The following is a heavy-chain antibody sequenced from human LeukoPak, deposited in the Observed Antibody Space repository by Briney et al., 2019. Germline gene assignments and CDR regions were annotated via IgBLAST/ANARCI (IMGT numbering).Heavy chain of an antibody. J-gene: IGHJ5*02. CDR3: ARPIFGVIIAGGWFDP. Sequence: GGSLRLSCAASGFIFSTYEMNWVRQAPGKGLEWLSYISYNSRSIYYADSVKGRFTISRDNSKNTLYLQMNSLKTDDTAVYYCARPIFGVIIAGGWFDPWGQGTLVTVSS. CDR1: GFIFSTYE. CDR2: ISYNSRSI. D-gene: IGHD3-3*01. V-gene: IGHV3-48*01.